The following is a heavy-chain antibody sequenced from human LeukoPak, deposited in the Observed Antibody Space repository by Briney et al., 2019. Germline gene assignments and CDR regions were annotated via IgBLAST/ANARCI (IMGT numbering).Heavy chain of an antibody. Sequence: PSETLSLTCTVPGGSISSSSYYWGWIRQPPGKGLEWIGSIYYSGSTYYNPSLNSRVTISVDTSKNQFSLELSSVTAADTAVYYCARPSDPATVRAPFDSWGQGTLVTVSS. D-gene: IGHD4-17*01. V-gene: IGHV4-39*01. J-gene: IGHJ4*02. CDR3: ARPSDPATVRAPFDS. CDR1: GGSISSSSYY. CDR2: IYYSGST.